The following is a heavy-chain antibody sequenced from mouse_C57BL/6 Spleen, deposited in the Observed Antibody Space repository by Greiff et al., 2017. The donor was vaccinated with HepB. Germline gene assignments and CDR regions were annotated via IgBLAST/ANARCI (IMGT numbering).Heavy chain of an antibody. D-gene: IGHD2-3*01. J-gene: IGHJ2*01. CDR1: GFTFSDYG. CDR2: ISSGSSTI. V-gene: IGHV5-17*01. CDR3: ASSYDGYLYYFDY. Sequence: VQLKESGGGLVKPGGSLKLSCAASGFTFSDYGMHWVRQAPEKGLEWVAYISSGSSTIYYADTVKGRFTISRDNAKNTLFLQMTSLRSEDTAMYYCASSYDGYLYYFDYWGQGTTLTVSS.